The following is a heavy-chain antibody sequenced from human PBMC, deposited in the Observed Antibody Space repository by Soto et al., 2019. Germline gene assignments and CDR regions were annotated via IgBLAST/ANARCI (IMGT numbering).Heavy chain of an antibody. J-gene: IGHJ4*02. CDR2: IYYSGST. V-gene: IGHV4-59*01. CDR3: ARHEGAWFYFDY. D-gene: IGHD3-9*01. Sequence: PSETLPLTYAVSGGTIIGYYWSWIRQPPGKGLEYIGYIYYSGSTDYHPSLKSRVTISLDKSNNQFSLRLSSGTAADTAVYYCARHEGAWFYFDYWGQGILVTVSS. CDR1: GGTIIGYY.